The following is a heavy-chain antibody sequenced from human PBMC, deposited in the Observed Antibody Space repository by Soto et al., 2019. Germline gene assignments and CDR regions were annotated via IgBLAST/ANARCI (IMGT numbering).Heavy chain of an antibody. CDR1: GFTFSSYG. CDR3: ARDHGLRRVYGMDV. V-gene: IGHV3-33*01. D-gene: IGHD5-12*01. CDR2: IWYDGSNK. J-gene: IGHJ6*02. Sequence: GGSLRLSCAASGFTFSSYGMHWVRQAPGKGLEWVAVIWYDGSNKYYADSVKGRFTISRDNSKNTLYLQMNSLRAEDTAVYYCARDHGLRRVYGMDVWGQGTTVTVSS.